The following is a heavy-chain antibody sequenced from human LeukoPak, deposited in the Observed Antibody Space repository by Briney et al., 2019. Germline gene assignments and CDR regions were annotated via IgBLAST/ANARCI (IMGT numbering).Heavy chain of an antibody. CDR1: GGSFSGYY. Sequence: SETLSLTCAVYGGSFSGYYWSWIRQPPGKGLEWIGEINHSGSTNYNPSLKSRVTISVDTSKNQFSLKLSSVTAADTAVYYCARRNLWFGELFSDYWGQGTLVTVSS. CDR2: INHSGST. D-gene: IGHD3-10*01. V-gene: IGHV4-34*01. CDR3: ARRNLWFGELFSDY. J-gene: IGHJ4*02.